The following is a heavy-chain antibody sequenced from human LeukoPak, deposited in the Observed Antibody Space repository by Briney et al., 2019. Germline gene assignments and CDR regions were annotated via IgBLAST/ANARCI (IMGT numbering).Heavy chain of an antibody. CDR3: ARTFVVTMVRGVIDNYYGMDV. CDR2: INSDGSST. V-gene: IGHV3-74*01. D-gene: IGHD3-10*01. Sequence: PGGSLRLSCAASGFTFSGYWMHWVRQAPGKGLVWVSRINSDGSSTSYADSVKGRFTISRDNAKNTLYLQMNSLRAEDTAVYYCARTFVVTMVRGVIDNYYGMDVWGQGTTVTVSS. CDR1: GFTFSGYW. J-gene: IGHJ6*02.